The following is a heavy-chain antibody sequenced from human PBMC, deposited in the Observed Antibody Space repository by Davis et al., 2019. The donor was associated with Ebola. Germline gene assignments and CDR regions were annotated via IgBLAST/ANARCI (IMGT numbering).Heavy chain of an antibody. D-gene: IGHD3-3*01. CDR3: AKDLRTLRFLEWLPSSDY. CDR1: GFTFSSYS. J-gene: IGHJ4*02. CDR2: INSDGSST. V-gene: IGHV3-74*01. Sequence: GESLKISCAASGFTFSSYSMNWVRQAPGKGLVWVSRINSDGSSTSYADSVKGRFTISRDNSKNTLYLQMNSLRAEDTAVYYCAKDLRTLRFLEWLPSSDYWGQGTLVTVSS.